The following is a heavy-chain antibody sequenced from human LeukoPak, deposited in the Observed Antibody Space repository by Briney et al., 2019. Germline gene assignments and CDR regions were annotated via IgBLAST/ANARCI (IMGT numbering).Heavy chain of an antibody. D-gene: IGHD3-3*01. V-gene: IGHV3-21*01. CDR2: ISSSSSYI. Sequence: PGGSLRLSCAASGFTFSSYSMNWVRQAPGKGLEGVSSISSSSSYIYYADSVKGRFTISRDNAKNSLYLQMNSLRAEDTAVYYCAREYDFWSGYYTPVDVWGQGTTVTVSS. J-gene: IGHJ6*02. CDR3: AREYDFWSGYYTPVDV. CDR1: GFTFSSYS.